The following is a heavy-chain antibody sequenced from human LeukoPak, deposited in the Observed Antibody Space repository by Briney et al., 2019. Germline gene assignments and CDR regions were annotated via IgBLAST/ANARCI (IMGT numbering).Heavy chain of an antibody. J-gene: IGHJ4*02. CDR3: ARHWAHLDH. Sequence: GGSLRLSCAASGFTFNNYWMNWVRQAPGKGLEWVANIKEDGNEIYYVDSVKGRFTISRDNAKNSLYLQMNSLRAEDTAVYYCARHWAHLDHWGQGTLVTVSS. D-gene: IGHD7-27*01. CDR2: IKEDGNEI. CDR1: GFTFNNYW. V-gene: IGHV3-7*01.